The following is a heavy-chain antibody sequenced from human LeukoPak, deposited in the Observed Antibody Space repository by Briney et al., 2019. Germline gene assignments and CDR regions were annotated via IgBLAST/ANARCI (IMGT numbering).Heavy chain of an antibody. CDR3: ARLVVPAAIFDYYYYMDV. CDR1: GYTFTSYG. CDR2: ISAYNGNT. V-gene: IGHV1-18*01. D-gene: IGHD2-2*01. J-gene: IGHJ6*03. Sequence: ASVKVSCKASGYTFTSYGISWVRQAPGQGLEWMGWISAYNGNTNYAQKLQGRVTMTTDTSTSTAYMELRSLRSDDTAVYYCARLVVPAAIFDYYYYMDVWGEGTTVTVSS.